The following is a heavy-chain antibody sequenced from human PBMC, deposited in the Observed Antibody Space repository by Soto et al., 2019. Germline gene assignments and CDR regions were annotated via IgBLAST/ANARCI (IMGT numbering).Heavy chain of an antibody. Sequence: SETLSLTCTVSGGSISSGGYYWSWIRQHPGKGLEWIGYIYYSGSTYYNPSLKSRVTISVDTSKNQFSLKLSSVTAADTAVYYCASEWSARRDRNDWFDPWGQGTLVTVSS. CDR2: IYYSGST. CDR1: GGSISSGGYY. CDR3: ASEWSARRDRNDWFDP. D-gene: IGHD2-15*01. J-gene: IGHJ5*02. V-gene: IGHV4-31*03.